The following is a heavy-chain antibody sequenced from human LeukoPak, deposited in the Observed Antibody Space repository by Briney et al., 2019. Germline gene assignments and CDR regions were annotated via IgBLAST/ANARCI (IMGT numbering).Heavy chain of an antibody. CDR2: TYNSGST. Sequence: PSETLSLTCTVSGDPISSYYWSWIRQPPGKGLEWIGYTYNSGSTNYNPSLKSRVTISVDTSKNQFSLKLSSVTAADTAMYYCARDPAYWGQGTLVTVSS. CDR3: ARDPAY. CDR1: GDPISSYY. V-gene: IGHV4-59*01. J-gene: IGHJ4*02.